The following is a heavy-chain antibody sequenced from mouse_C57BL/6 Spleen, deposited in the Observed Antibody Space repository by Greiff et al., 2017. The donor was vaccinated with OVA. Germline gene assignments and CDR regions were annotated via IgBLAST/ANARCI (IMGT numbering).Heavy chain of an antibody. D-gene: IGHD2-12*01. J-gene: IGHJ2*01. V-gene: IGHV14-4*01. CDR3: TTPLYDGVDY. Sequence: LVESGAELVRPGASVKLSCTASGFNIKDDYMHWVKQRPEQGLEWIGWIDPENGDTEYASKFQGKATITADTSSNTAYLQLSSLTSEDTAVYYCTTPLYDGVDYWGQGTTLTVSS. CDR2: IDPENGDT. CDR1: GFNIKDDY.